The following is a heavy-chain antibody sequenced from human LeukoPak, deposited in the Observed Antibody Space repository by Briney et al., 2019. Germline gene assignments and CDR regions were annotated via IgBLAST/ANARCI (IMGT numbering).Heavy chain of an antibody. CDR2: MWYDGSNK. D-gene: IGHD3-10*01. CDR1: GFTFSSYG. J-gene: IGHJ4*02. V-gene: IGHV3-33*01. Sequence: GGSLRLSCAVSGFTFSSYGMHWVRQAPGQGLEWVAVMWYDGSNKYYANSVKGRFTISRDNSQNTLYLQMNSLRAEDTAVYYCARDQNLVSWSLDYFDYWGQGTLVTVSS. CDR3: ARDQNLVSWSLDYFDY.